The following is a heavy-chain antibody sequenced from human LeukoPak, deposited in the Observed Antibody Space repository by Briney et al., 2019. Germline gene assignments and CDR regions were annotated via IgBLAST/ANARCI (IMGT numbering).Heavy chain of an antibody. D-gene: IGHD6-19*01. Sequence: SETLSLTCAVSGYSISSGYYWGWIRQPPGKGLEWIGSIYHSGSTYYNPSLKSRVTISVDPSKNQFPLKLSSGTAADTALYYCARQALGAVAGTFDYWGQGTLVTVSS. V-gene: IGHV4-38-2*01. CDR1: GYSISSGYY. CDR2: IYHSGST. CDR3: ARQALGAVAGTFDY. J-gene: IGHJ4*02.